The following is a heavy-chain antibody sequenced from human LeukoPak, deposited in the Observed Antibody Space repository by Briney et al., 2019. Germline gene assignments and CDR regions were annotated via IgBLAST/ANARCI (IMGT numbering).Heavy chain of an antibody. V-gene: IGHV1-8*02. CDR1: GYTFTGYY. CDR3: ARLLRRGAAADP. J-gene: IGHJ5*02. D-gene: IGHD6-13*01. Sequence: GASVKVSCKASGYTFTGYYMHWVRQAPGQGLEWMECMNPNSGNTGYAQKFQGRVTITWNTSISTAYMELSSLRSEDTAVYYCARLLRRGAAADPWGQGTLVTVSS. CDR2: MNPNSGNT.